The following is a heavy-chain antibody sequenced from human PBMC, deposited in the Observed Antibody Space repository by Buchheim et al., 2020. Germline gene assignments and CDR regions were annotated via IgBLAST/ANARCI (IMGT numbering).Heavy chain of an antibody. CDR1: GFSFSSFG. Sequence: VQLVESGGGLVQPGGSLRLSCVASGFSFSSFGMHWVRQAPGKGLEWVAVIPYDGSNKYYADSVKGRFTISRDNSKNTLYLQMNSLRAEDTAVYYCAKVAGYCSSTSCYTNYYYYGMDVWGQGTT. CDR2: IPYDGSNK. V-gene: IGHV3-30*18. J-gene: IGHJ6*02. CDR3: AKVAGYCSSTSCYTNYYYYGMDV. D-gene: IGHD2-2*02.